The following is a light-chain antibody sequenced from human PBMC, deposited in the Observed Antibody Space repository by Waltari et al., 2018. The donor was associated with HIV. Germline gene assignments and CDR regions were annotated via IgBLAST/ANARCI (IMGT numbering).Light chain of an antibody. CDR2: DVN. J-gene: IGLJ1*01. CDR3: CSHAGNFIFV. Sequence: QSALTQPPSLSGSPGQSLTISCTRTSTSVDTFVSWYQQHPGKAPKVIIFDVNKRPSGVPDRFSGSKSGNTASLTISGLQAEDEADYYCCSHAGNFIFVFGTGTKVTVL. CDR1: STSVDTF. V-gene: IGLV2-11*01.